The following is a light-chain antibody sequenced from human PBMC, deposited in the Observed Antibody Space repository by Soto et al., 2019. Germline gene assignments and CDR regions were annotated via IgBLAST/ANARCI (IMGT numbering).Light chain of an antibody. CDR2: KAS. V-gene: IGKV1-5*03. Sequence: DIQMTQSPSTLSASVGDRVTITCRASQSISSWLAWYQQKPRKAPKLLIYKASSLESGVPSRFSGSGSGTDFTLTISSLQPEDFATYYCQQLNSYPFTFGQGTRLEIK. CDR3: QQLNSYPFT. CDR1: QSISSW. J-gene: IGKJ5*01.